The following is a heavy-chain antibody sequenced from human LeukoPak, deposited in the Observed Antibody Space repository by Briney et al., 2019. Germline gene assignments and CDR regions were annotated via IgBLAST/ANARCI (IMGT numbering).Heavy chain of an antibody. Sequence: PSETLSLTCTVSGYSISRAYYWGWIRQPPGKGLEWLGSIYHSGSTYYNPSLKSRVTISIDTSKNQFSLRLSSVTAADTAVYYCATEAYSGWYVGHWGQGTLVTVSS. J-gene: IGHJ4*02. CDR3: ATEAYSGWYVGH. V-gene: IGHV4-38-2*02. CDR1: GYSISRAYY. CDR2: IYHSGST. D-gene: IGHD6-19*01.